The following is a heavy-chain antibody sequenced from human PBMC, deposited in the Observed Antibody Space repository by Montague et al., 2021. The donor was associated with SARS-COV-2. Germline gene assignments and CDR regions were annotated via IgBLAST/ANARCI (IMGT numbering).Heavy chain of an antibody. V-gene: IGHV3-20*04. CDR2: INWSAAKT. J-gene: IGHJ6*02. D-gene: IGHD4-23*01. CDR1: GFKFDDSG. Sequence: SLRLSCAASGFKFDDSGMTWVRQAPGKGLEWVCAINWSAAKTTYADSVKGRFTISRDNAQNSLFLQMNSLRAEDTALYYCARYYGGSFYGLDVWGQGTPVIVSS. CDR3: ARYYGGSFYGLDV.